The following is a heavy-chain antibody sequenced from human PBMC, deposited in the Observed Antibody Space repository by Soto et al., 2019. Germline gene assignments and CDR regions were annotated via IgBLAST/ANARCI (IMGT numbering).Heavy chain of an antibody. CDR3: ARSAQGQYYNYALDV. CDR2: IFQSEAP. J-gene: IGHJ6*02. V-gene: IGHV4-59*01. Sequence: GSLDPSGAASGLTFSNYGMSWVRRAPGKGLEWLDYIFQSEAPTYNPSLKSRVTMSIDPTKNQLSLSLSSVTTADTAVYYCARSAQGQYYNYALDVWGQGTTVTVSS. CDR1: GLTFSNYG.